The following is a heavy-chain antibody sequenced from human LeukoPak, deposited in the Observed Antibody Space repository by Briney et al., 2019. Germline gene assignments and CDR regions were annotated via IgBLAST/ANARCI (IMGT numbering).Heavy chain of an antibody. D-gene: IGHD6-13*01. Sequence: SETLSLTCSVSGGSISSSSSYWGWIRQPPGKGLEWIGSIYYSGSSFCKPSLKSRVTIAVDTSKNQFSLRLSSVTAADTAFYYCARDRGVSGFDYWGQGTLVTVSS. V-gene: IGHV4-39*07. CDR3: ARDRGVSGFDY. CDR2: IYYSGSS. CDR1: GGSISSSSSY. J-gene: IGHJ4*02.